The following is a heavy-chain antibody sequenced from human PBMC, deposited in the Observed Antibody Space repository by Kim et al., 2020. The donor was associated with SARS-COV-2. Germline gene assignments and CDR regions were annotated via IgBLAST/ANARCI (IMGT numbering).Heavy chain of an antibody. Sequence: GGSLRLSCAASGFTFSSYGMHWVRQAPGKGLEWVGVISYDGDNKYYADSVRGRFTISRDNSKNTLYLQMNSLRPEDTAVYYCAKTGGNYFGYFGSWGQGTLVTVSS. CDR2: ISYDGDNK. D-gene: IGHD1-7*01. V-gene: IGHV3-30*18. J-gene: IGHJ4*02. CDR1: GFTFSSYG. CDR3: AKTGGNYFGYFGS.